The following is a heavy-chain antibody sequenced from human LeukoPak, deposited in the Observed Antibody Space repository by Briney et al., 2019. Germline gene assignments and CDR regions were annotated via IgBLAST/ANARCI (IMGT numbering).Heavy chain of an antibody. CDR2: ISSSGGST. Sequence: PGGSLRLSCAASGFTFSNYAMSWVRQAPGKGLEWVSVISSSGGSTYYADSVKGRFTISRDNAKSSLYLQMISLRAEDTALYYCARGGVTAAGTGFDYWGRGTLVTVSS. CDR1: GFTFSNYA. CDR3: ARGGVTAAGTGFDY. V-gene: IGHV3-48*03. D-gene: IGHD6-13*01. J-gene: IGHJ4*02.